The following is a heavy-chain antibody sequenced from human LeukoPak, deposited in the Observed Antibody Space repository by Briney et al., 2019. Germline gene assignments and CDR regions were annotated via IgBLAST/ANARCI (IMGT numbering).Heavy chain of an antibody. CDR1: GGSFSGYY. CDR2: INHSGST. D-gene: IGHD3-10*01. Sequence: PSETLSLTCAVYGGSFSGYYWSWIRQPPGKGLEWIGEINHSGSTNYNPSLKSRVTISVDTSKNQFSLKLSSVTAADTAVYYCARVGGRVYFDYWGQGTLVTVSS. V-gene: IGHV4-34*01. J-gene: IGHJ4*02. CDR3: ARVGGRVYFDY.